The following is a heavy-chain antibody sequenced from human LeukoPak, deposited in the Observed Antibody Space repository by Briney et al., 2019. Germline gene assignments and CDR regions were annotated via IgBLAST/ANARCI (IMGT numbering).Heavy chain of an antibody. CDR2: IYPGDSDT. Sequence: GESLQISCKGSGYSFTSYWIGWVRQMPGKGLEWMGIIYPGDSDTRYSPSFQGQVTISADKSISTAYLQWSSLKASDTAMYYCARGQTRLHNWFDPWGQGTLVTVSS. D-gene: IGHD4-11*01. CDR3: ARGQTRLHNWFDP. J-gene: IGHJ5*02. V-gene: IGHV5-51*01. CDR1: GYSFTSYW.